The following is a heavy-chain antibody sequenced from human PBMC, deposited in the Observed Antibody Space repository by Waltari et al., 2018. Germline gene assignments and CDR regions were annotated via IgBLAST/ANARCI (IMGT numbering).Heavy chain of an antibody. D-gene: IGHD2-15*01. V-gene: IGHV1-2*06. Sequence: QVQLVQSGAEVKKPGASVKVSCKASGYTFTGYYMHWVRQAPGQGLAWMGRINPNSGGTNDVEKFKGRVTMTRDTSISTAYMELSRLRSDDTAVYYCARGAVVAATIYYYYGMDVWGQGTTVTVSS. CDR3: ARGAVVAATIYYYYGMDV. CDR1: GYTFTGYY. CDR2: INPNSGGT. J-gene: IGHJ6*02.